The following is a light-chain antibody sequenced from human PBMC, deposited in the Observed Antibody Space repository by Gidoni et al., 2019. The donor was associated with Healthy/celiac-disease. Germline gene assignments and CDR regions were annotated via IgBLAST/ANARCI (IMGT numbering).Light chain of an antibody. V-gene: IGKV1-39*01. J-gene: IGKJ2*01. CDR1: QRISSY. CDR2: AAS. CDR3: QQSYSTPYT. Sequence: DIQMTQSPSSLSASVGDRVTITCRASQRISSYLYWYQQKPGKAAKLLIYAASSLISGVTSGLIGGGSGTTFTLIISSLQPEDFATYYCQQSYSTPYTFGQGTKLEIK.